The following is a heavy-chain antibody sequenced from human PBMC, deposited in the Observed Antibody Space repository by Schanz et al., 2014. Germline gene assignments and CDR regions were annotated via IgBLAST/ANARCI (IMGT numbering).Heavy chain of an antibody. CDR3: ARDGEAAAGCDY. J-gene: IGHJ4*02. D-gene: IGHD6-13*01. V-gene: IGHV1-24*01. CDR2: FDVEDGET. Sequence: QVQLLQSGSEVKKPGASVKVSCEISGYTVSALAMHWVRQAPGKGLEWLGGFDVEDGETIYAQKFQGRVTMTEDTSTDTAYVELSSLRSEDTAVYYCARDGEAAAGCDYWGQGTLVAVSS. CDR1: GYTVSALA.